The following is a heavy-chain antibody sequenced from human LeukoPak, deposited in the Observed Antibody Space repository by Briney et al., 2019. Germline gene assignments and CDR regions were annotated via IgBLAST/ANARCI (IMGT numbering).Heavy chain of an antibody. CDR3: ATRSYYDTSGVYGMDV. D-gene: IGHD3-22*01. Sequence: XETLSLTCSVSGGSISSRNYYWGWIRQPPGKKLDWIGSIYYIGGPYYNPSLKSGFTISVDTSKNQFSLKLNSVTAADTAVYYCATRSYYDTSGVYGMDVWGQGTTVTVSS. CDR1: GGSISSRNYY. V-gene: IGHV4-39*01. J-gene: IGHJ6*02. CDR2: IYYIGGP.